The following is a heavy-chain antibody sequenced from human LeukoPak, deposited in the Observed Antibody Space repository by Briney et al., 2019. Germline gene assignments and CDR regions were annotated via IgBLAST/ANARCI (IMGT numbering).Heavy chain of an antibody. Sequence: ASVKVSCKASGGTFSNYAISWVRQAPGQGLEWMGGIIPIFGTANYAQKFRGRVTITVDKSTRTAYMELSSLRSEDTAVYYCARDNDLRDPPHFDYWGQGTLVTVSS. CDR2: IIPIFGTA. V-gene: IGHV1-69*06. J-gene: IGHJ4*02. CDR3: ARDNDLRDPPHFDY. D-gene: IGHD3/OR15-3a*01. CDR1: GGTFSNYA.